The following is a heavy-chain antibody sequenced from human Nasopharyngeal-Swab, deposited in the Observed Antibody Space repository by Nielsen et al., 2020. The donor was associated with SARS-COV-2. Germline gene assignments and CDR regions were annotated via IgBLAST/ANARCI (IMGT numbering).Heavy chain of an antibody. CDR2: IKQDGSEK. Sequence: GESLKISCAASGFTFSSYWMSWVRQAPGKGLEWVANIKQDGSEKYYVDSVKGRFTISRDNAKNSLYLQMNSLRAEDTAVYYCARYSYGYHYYYYMDVWGKGTTVTVSS. CDR3: ARYSYGYHYYYYMDV. CDR1: GFTFSSYW. J-gene: IGHJ6*03. D-gene: IGHD5-18*01. V-gene: IGHV3-7*01.